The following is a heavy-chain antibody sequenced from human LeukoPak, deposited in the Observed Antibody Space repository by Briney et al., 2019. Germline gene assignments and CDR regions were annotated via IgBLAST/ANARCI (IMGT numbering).Heavy chain of an antibody. Sequence: SETLSLTCTVSGYSISSGYYWGWIRQPPGKGLDWIGRIYHTGSTYYIPSLKSRVTISVDTSKNQFSLKLNSVTAADTAVYYCARRTRDCGSISCYHDYWGQGTLVTVSS. CDR1: GYSISSGYY. CDR2: IYHTGST. V-gene: IGHV4-38-2*02. J-gene: IGHJ4*02. CDR3: ARRTRDCGSISCYHDY. D-gene: IGHD2-2*01.